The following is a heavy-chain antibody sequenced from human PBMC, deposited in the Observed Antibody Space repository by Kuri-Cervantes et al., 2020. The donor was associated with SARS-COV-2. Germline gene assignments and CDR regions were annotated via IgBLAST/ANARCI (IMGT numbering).Heavy chain of an antibody. D-gene: IGHD5-18*01. CDR2: ISYDGSNK. CDR1: EFSFSNYA. V-gene: IGHV3-30-3*01. CDR3: ARDEDTAMATYYFDY. Sequence: GESLKISCAASEFSFSNYAMSWVRQAPGKGLEWVAVISYDGSNKYYADSVKGRFTISRDNSKNTLYLQMNSLRAEDTAVYYCARDEDTAMATYYFDYWGQGTLVTVSS. J-gene: IGHJ4*02.